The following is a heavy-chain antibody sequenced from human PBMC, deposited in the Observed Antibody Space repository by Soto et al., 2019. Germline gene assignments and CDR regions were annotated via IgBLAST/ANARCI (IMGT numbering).Heavy chain of an antibody. CDR3: ARHPERIAQIGWFDP. Sequence: EVQLVESGGGLVQPGGSLRLSCAASGFTFSSYSMNCVRQAPGKGLEWVSYISSSSSTIYYAESVKGRFTISRDNAKNSLYLQMNSLRAEDTAVYYCARHPERIAQIGWFDPWGQGTLVTVSS. D-gene: IGHD6-13*01. CDR1: GFTFSSYS. J-gene: IGHJ5*02. V-gene: IGHV3-48*01. CDR2: ISSSSSTI.